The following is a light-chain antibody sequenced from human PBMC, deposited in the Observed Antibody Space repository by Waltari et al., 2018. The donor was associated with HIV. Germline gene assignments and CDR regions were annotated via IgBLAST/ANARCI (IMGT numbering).Light chain of an antibody. Sequence: QSVLTQPPSASGTPGKRVTISYSWNSSNIGSNYGYWYQQLPGTAPKLRTYRNNQRPSGVPDRFSGSKSGTSASLAISGLRSEDEADYYCAAWDDSLSVLVFGGGTKVTVL. V-gene: IGLV1-47*01. CDR2: RNN. CDR3: AAWDDSLSVLV. J-gene: IGLJ3*02. CDR1: SSNIGSNY.